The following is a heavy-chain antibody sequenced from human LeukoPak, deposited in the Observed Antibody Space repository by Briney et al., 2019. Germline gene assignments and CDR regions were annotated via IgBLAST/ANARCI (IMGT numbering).Heavy chain of an antibody. Sequence: SETLSLTCTVSGGSISSYYWSWIRQPPGKGLEYIGYIYYSGSTNYNPSLKSRVTISVDTSKNQFSLKLSSVTAADTAVYYCARTVESGYSYGYFGYYYYMDVWGKGTTVTVSS. CDR2: IYYSGST. V-gene: IGHV4-59*01. J-gene: IGHJ6*03. D-gene: IGHD5-18*01. CDR1: GGSISSYY. CDR3: ARTVESGYSYGYFGYYYYMDV.